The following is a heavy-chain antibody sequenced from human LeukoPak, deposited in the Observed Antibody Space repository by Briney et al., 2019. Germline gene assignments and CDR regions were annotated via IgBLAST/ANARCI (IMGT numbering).Heavy chain of an antibody. J-gene: IGHJ6*03. V-gene: IGHV1-69*05. CDR1: GGTFSSYA. D-gene: IGHD4-17*01. CDR2: IIPIFGTA. Sequence: SVKVSCKASGGTFSSYAISWVRQAPGQGLEWMGGIIPIFGTANYAQKFQGRVTITTDESTSTAYMELSSLRSEDTAVYYCAGNDYGYYYYYMDVWGKGTTVTVSS. CDR3: AGNDYGYYYYYMDV.